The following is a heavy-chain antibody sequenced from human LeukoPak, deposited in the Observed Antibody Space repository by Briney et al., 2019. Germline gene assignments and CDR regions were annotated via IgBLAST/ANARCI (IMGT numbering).Heavy chain of an antibody. V-gene: IGHV3-23*01. CDR3: AKGLFEVGATDQLDL. CDR1: GFTFSCFP. J-gene: IGHJ4*02. D-gene: IGHD1-26*01. Sequence: GGSLPLSCAASGFTFSCFPMTWVRQAPDKGLVWVLDINGSDGSTYYADPVKGRFTISRDDSQITLYLQVHSLRAQDTALYYCAKGLFEVGATDQLDLWGQGTVLSVPS. CDR2: INGSDGST.